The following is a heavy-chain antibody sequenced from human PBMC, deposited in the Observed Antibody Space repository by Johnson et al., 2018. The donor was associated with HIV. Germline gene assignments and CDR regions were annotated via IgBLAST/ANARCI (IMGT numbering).Heavy chain of an antibody. Sequence: MQLVESGGGVVQPGGSLRVSCAASGFTFSSYAMSWVRQAPGKGLEWVGRIKRKIEGETTDYAAPVKGRFTISRDDSKNTLYLQMNSLTTEDTAVYYCTTAIVIDAFDIWGQGTMVTVSS. V-gene: IGHV3-15*01. CDR3: TTAIVIDAFDI. CDR1: GFTFSSYA. J-gene: IGHJ3*02. D-gene: IGHD3-16*02. CDR2: IKRKIEGETT.